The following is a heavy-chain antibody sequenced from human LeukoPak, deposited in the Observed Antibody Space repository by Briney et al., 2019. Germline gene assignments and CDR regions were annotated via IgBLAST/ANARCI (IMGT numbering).Heavy chain of an antibody. Sequence: GGSLRLSCAASGFTFDDYAMHWVRQAPGKGLEWVSGISWNSGSIGYADSVKGRFTISRDNAKNSLYLQMNSLRAEDTALYYCAKDYHDYGDYYFDYWGQGTLVTVSS. V-gene: IGHV3-9*01. J-gene: IGHJ4*02. CDR3: AKDYHDYGDYYFDY. CDR2: ISWNSGSI. D-gene: IGHD4-17*01. CDR1: GFTFDDYA.